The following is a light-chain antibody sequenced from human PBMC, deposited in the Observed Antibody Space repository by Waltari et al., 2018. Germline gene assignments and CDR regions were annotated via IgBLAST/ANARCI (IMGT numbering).Light chain of an antibody. V-gene: IGKV3-15*01. Sequence: EIEMTQSPATLSVSPGERATVSCRASQSSGNKLAWYQQKPGQAPRPLFSDASTRATGIPVRFSGSGSGTEFTLTISSLQSEDFAVYYCQQSNNWPYTFGQGTKLEIK. CDR2: DAS. CDR3: QQSNNWPYT. CDR1: QSSGNK. J-gene: IGKJ2*01.